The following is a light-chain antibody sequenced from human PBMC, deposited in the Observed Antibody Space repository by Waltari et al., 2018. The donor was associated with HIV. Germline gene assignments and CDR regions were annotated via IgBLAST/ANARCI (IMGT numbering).Light chain of an antibody. J-gene: IGLJ2*01. CDR3: SSYTSSSTVV. CDR1: SSDVGSYNR. Sequence: QSALTQPPSVSGSPGQSVTISCTGTSSDVGSYNRVSWYQQPPGTAPKLMIYEVKSRPSGVPDRFSGSKSGNTPSLTISGLQAEDEADYYCSSYTSSSTVVFGGGTKLTVL. CDR2: EVK. V-gene: IGLV2-18*02.